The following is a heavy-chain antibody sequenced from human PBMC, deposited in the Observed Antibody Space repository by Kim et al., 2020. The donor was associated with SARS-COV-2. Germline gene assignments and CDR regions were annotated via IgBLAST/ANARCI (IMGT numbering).Heavy chain of an antibody. J-gene: IGHJ6*02. Sequence: GGSLRLSCVASGFSLSCCAMNWVRQVPGKGPEWVSSISHDGTSSHYATTVRGRFTISREDSKNTLYLQLNSLRGDDTALYYCAKDVWDYSGMDVWGRGTTVTVSS. D-gene: IGHD1-26*01. CDR1: GFSLSCCA. V-gene: IGHV3-23*01. CDR3: AKDVWDYSGMDV. CDR2: ISHDGTSS.